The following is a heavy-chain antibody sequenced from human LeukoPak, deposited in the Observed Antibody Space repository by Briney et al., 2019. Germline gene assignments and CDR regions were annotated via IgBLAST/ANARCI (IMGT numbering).Heavy chain of an antibody. J-gene: IGHJ4*02. V-gene: IGHV6-1*01. CDR2: TYYRSKWYN. CDR1: GSSVSTNSAT. Sequence: SQTLSLTCAITGSSVSTNSATWNWIRQSPSRGLEWLGRTYYRSKWYNDYALSVKSRITINPDTFRNQFSLQLNTVTAEDTAVYDCAKGIAVVGTAGDLANWGQGTLVTVSS. CDR3: AKGIAVVGTAGDLAN. D-gene: IGHD6-13*01.